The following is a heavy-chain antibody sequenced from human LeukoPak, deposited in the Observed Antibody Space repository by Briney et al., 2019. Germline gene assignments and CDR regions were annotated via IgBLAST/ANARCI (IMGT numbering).Heavy chain of an antibody. CDR1: GFTFSSYG. J-gene: IGHJ4*02. Sequence: GGSLRLSCAASGFTFSSYGMNWVRQAPGKGLEWVSGIVPSGGTTYYADSVKGRFTVSRDNSKNTLYLQMNSLRAEDTAVYYCAKDQGSSWYRAYFDYWGQGTLVTVSS. CDR2: IVPSGGTT. D-gene: IGHD6-13*01. CDR3: AKDQGSSWYRAYFDY. V-gene: IGHV3-23*01.